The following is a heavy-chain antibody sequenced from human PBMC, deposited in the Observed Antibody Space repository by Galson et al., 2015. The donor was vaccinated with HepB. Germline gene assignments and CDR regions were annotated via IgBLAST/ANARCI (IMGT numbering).Heavy chain of an antibody. V-gene: IGHV1-2*06. Sequence: SVKVSCKASGSTFTDYYMHWVRQAPGQGLEWMGRINPNTGGTNYAQKFQGRVTMTRDTSISTAYMELSRLRSDDTAVYYCARENDIITFGGVIVTQFDYWGQGTLVTVSS. J-gene: IGHJ4*02. CDR3: ARENDIITFGGVIVTQFDY. D-gene: IGHD3-16*02. CDR2: INPNTGGT. CDR1: GSTFTDYY.